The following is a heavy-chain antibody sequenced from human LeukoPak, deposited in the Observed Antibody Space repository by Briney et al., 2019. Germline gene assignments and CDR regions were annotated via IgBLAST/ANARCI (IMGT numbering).Heavy chain of an antibody. D-gene: IGHD2-2*01. CDR3: ARHVGYCSSTSCYRGLKNWFDP. Sequence: PSETLSLTCTVSGGSISSGDYYWSWIRQPPGKGLEWIGYIYYSGSTYYNPSLKSRVTISVDTSKNQFSLKLSSVTAADTAVYYCARHVGYCSSTSCYRGLKNWFDPWGQGTLVTVSS. CDR1: GGSISSGDYY. J-gene: IGHJ5*02. CDR2: IYYSGST. V-gene: IGHV4-30-4*01.